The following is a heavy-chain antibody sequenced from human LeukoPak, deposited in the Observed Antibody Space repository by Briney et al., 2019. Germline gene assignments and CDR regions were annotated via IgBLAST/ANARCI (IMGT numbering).Heavy chain of an antibody. V-gene: IGHV4-34*01. J-gene: IGHJ4*02. CDR2: INHSGST. CDR1: GFTFSSYA. Sequence: GSLRLSCAASGFTFSSYAMSWIRQPPGKGLEWIGEINHSGSTNYNPSLKSRVTISVDTSKNQFSLKLSSVTAADTAVYYCASRCYYGSGTPECYFDYWGQGTLVTVSS. CDR3: ASRCYYGSGTPECYFDY. D-gene: IGHD3-10*01.